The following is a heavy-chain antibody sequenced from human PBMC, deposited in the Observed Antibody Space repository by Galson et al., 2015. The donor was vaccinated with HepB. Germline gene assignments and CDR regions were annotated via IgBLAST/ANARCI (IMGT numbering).Heavy chain of an antibody. CDR2: ICWNSASI. D-gene: IGHD6-6*01. V-gene: IGHV3-9*01. J-gene: IGHJ4*02. Sequence: SLRLSCAASGFTFDNYAMHWVRQAPGKGLEWVSGICWNSASIGSAASVKGRFTISRDNAKNSLYLQMNSLSAEDTAFYYCAKGRSAARLFFGCWGPGSLVTVSS. CDR1: GFTFDNYA. CDR3: AKGRSAARLFFGC.